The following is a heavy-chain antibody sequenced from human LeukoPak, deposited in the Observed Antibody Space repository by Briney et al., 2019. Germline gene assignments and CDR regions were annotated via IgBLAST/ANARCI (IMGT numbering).Heavy chain of an antibody. D-gene: IGHD1-26*01. CDR2: ISSGGSPI. CDR3: ARGGTYCLDY. V-gene: IGHV3-48*02. Sequence: GGSLRLSCAASGFTFSSYNMNWVRQAPGKGLEWVSYISSGGSPIFYADSVKGRFTISRDNAKNSLYLQMNSLRDEDTAVYYCARGGTYCLDYWGQGTLVTVSS. CDR1: GFTFSSYN. J-gene: IGHJ4*02.